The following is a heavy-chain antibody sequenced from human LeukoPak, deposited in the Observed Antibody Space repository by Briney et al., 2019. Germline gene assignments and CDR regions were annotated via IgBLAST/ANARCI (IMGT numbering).Heavy chain of an antibody. CDR3: ARGSTYYDFWSGYMNYYYMDV. Sequence: PSETLSLTCTVSGGSISSSSYYWGWIRQPPGKGLEWIGSIYYSGSTYYNPSLKSRVTISVDTSKNQFSLKLSSVTAADTAVYYCARGSTYYDFWSGYMNYYYMDVWGKGTTVTVSS. CDR1: GGSISSSSYY. D-gene: IGHD3-3*01. V-gene: IGHV4-39*07. CDR2: IYYSGST. J-gene: IGHJ6*03.